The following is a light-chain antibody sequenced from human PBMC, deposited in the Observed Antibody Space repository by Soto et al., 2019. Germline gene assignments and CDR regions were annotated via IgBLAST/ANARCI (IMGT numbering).Light chain of an antibody. Sequence: EIVLTQSPGTLSLSPGERATLSCRTSQSVSSSYLAWYQQKPGQAPRLLIYGASSRATGIPDRFGGSGSGTDFTLTISRLEPEDFAVYYCQQCGTSTWTFGQGTRVEIK. J-gene: IGKJ1*01. CDR1: QSVSSSY. CDR3: QQCGTSTWT. CDR2: GAS. V-gene: IGKV3-20*01.